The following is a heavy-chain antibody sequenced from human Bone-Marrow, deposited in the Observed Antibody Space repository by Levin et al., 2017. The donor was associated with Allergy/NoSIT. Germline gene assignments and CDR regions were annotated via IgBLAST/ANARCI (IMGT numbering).Heavy chain of an antibody. J-gene: IGHJ5*02. CDR1: GYSFTSYW. D-gene: IGHD2-2*01. Sequence: GESLKISCQGSGYSFTSYWIGWVRQMPGKGLEWMGIIYPGDSDTRYSPSFQGQVTISADKSISTAYLQWSSLKASDTAMYYCARLSCSSTSCRVNWFDPWGQGTLVTVSS. V-gene: IGHV5-51*01. CDR2: IYPGDSDT. CDR3: ARLSCSSTSCRVNWFDP.